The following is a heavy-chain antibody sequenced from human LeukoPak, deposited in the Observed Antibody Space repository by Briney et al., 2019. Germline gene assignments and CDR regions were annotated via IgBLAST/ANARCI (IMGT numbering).Heavy chain of an antibody. D-gene: IGHD3-10*01. CDR3: ANHYGSGSYYGGYFDY. Sequence: GGSLRLSCAASGFTFSSYAMSWVRQAPGEGLEWVSAISGSGGSTYYADPVKGRFTISRDNSKNTLYLQMNSLRAEDTAVYYCANHYGSGSYYGGYFDYWGQGTLVTVSS. V-gene: IGHV3-23*01. J-gene: IGHJ4*02. CDR2: ISGSGGST. CDR1: GFTFSSYA.